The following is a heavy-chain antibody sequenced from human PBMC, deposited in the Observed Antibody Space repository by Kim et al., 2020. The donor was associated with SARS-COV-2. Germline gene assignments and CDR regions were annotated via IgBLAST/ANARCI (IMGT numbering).Heavy chain of an antibody. CDR3: ARDLEPINYYGFYKFWDYYYGMDV. CDR1: GFTFSSYG. J-gene: IGHJ6*02. D-gene: IGHD3-10*01. CDR2: IWYDGSNK. V-gene: IGHV3-33*01. Sequence: GGSLRLSCAASGFTFSSYGMHWVRQAPGKGLEWVAVIWYDGSNKYYADSVKGRFTISRDNSKNTLYLQMNSLRAEDTAVYYCARDLEPINYYGFYKFWDYYYGMDVWGQGTMVTVSS.